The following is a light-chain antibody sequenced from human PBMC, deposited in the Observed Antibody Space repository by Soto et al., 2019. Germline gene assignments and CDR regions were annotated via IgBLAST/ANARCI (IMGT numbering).Light chain of an antibody. Sequence: DIQMTQSPSSLFASVGDRFSITCRASQGIRNNLGWYQQRPGKAPKRLIYGTSNLQTGVPSRFSGSGYGTDFTLTISSLQPEDFATYYCLQHETYPRTFGQGTKVDIK. J-gene: IGKJ1*01. CDR3: LQHETYPRT. CDR2: GTS. CDR1: QGIRNN. V-gene: IGKV1-17*01.